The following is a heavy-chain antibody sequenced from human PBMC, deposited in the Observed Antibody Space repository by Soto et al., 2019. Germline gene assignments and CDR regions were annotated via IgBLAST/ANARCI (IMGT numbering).Heavy chain of an antibody. CDR3: ARDEWLAARYYYYDPMAV. CDR1: GYTFTNYA. V-gene: IGHV1-3*01. D-gene: IGHD6-6*01. J-gene: IGHJ6*02. CDR2: INAGNGNT. Sequence: QVHLVQSGAEVKKPGASVKVSCKASGYTFTNYAIHWVRQAPGQRLEWMGWINAGNGNTKYSQNFQGRLTITRDTSASTGYMELSSLRSEDTAIYYCARDEWLAARYYYYDPMAVWGQGTTVTVSS.